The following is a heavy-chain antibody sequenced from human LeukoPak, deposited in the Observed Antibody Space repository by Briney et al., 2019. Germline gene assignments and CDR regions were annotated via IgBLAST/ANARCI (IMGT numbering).Heavy chain of an antibody. D-gene: IGHD6-13*01. J-gene: IGHJ5*02. Sequence: ASVKVSCKASGYTFTGYYMHWVRQAPGQGLEWMGWINPNSGGTNYAQKFQGRVTMTRDTSISTAYMELSRLRSDDTAVYYCARSIAAAGTDNNWFDPWGQGTLVTVSS. V-gene: IGHV1-2*02. CDR1: GYTFTGYY. CDR2: INPNSGGT. CDR3: ARSIAAAGTDNNWFDP.